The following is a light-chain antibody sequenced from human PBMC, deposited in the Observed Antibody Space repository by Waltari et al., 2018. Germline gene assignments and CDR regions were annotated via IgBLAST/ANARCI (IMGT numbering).Light chain of an antibody. J-gene: IGKJ1*01. CDR2: WAS. V-gene: IGKV4-1*01. Sequence: DIVMTQSPDSLAVSLGERATLNCKSSQNLLYTSNHKNSLDWYQQKPGQPPKLLIYWASTRQSGVPDRFGGSGSGTDFTLTISSLQAEDVALYYCQQYYSIPWTFGQGTKVEIK. CDR1: QNLLYTSNHKNS. CDR3: QQYYSIPWT.